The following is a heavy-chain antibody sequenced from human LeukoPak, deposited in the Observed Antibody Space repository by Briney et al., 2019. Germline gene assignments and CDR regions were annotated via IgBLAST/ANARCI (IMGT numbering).Heavy chain of an antibody. CDR1: GGTFSSYA. CDR3: AREADYYDSSVYFDY. V-gene: IGHV1-69*01. CDR2: IIPIFGTA. J-gene: IGHJ4*02. D-gene: IGHD3-22*01. Sequence: SVKVSCKASGGTFSSYAISWVRQAPGQGLEWMGGIIPIFGTANYAQKFQGRVTITADESTSTAYMELSSLRSEDTAVYYCAREADYYDSSVYFDYWGQGILVTVSS.